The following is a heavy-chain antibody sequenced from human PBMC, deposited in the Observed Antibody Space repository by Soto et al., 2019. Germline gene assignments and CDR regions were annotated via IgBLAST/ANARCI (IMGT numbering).Heavy chain of an antibody. Sequence: SETLSLTCPVSGGSISSSSYYWGWIRQPPGKGLEWIGSIYYSGSTYYNPSLKSRVTISVDTSKNQFSLKLSSVTAADTAVYYCARVASYGDYVGDYYYYMDVWGKGTTVTVSS. CDR1: GGSISSSSYY. CDR3: ARVASYGDYVGDYYYYMDV. V-gene: IGHV4-39*01. D-gene: IGHD4-17*01. CDR2: IYYSGST. J-gene: IGHJ6*03.